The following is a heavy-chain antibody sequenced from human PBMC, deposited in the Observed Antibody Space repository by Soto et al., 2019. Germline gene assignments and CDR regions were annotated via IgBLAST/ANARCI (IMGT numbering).Heavy chain of an antibody. Sequence: PGGSLRLSCAASGFTFSTNAMSWVRQAPGVGLEFVSLISGSGNTIYYADSVKGRFTISRDNSKNTLSLQMNSLRAEDTAVYYCAKVGYDTFGYYLRSFDCWGQGTLVTVSS. CDR1: GFTFSTNA. D-gene: IGHD3-3*01. CDR3: AKVGYDTFGYYLRSFDC. CDR2: ISGSGNTI. J-gene: IGHJ4*02. V-gene: IGHV3-23*01.